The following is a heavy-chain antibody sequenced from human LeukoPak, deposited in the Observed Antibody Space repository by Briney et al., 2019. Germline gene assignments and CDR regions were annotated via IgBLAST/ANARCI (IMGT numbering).Heavy chain of an antibody. CDR1: GFTFSSYG. CDR2: ISYDGSNK. Sequence: GGSLRLSCAASGFTFSSYGMHWVRQAPGKGLEWMAVISYDGSNKYYADSVKGRFTISRDNSKNTLYLQMNSLRAEDTAVYYCARDRAVATPLTYYYYYGMDVWGQGTTVTVSS. J-gene: IGHJ6*02. V-gene: IGHV3-30*03. CDR3: ARDRAVATPLTYYYYYGMDV. D-gene: IGHD5-12*01.